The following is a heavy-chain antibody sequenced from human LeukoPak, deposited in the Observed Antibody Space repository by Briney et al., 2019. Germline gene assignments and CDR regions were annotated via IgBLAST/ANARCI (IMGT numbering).Heavy chain of an antibody. Sequence: SETLSPTCAVYGGSFSGYYWSWIRQPPGKGLEWIGEINHSGSTNYNPSLKSRVTISVDTSKNQFSLKLSSVTAADTAVYYCARGPTVVTQLGSYYYYYMDVWGKGTTVTVSS. CDR1: GGSFSGYY. J-gene: IGHJ6*03. CDR2: INHSGST. V-gene: IGHV4-34*01. D-gene: IGHD4-23*01. CDR3: ARGPTVVTQLGSYYYYYMDV.